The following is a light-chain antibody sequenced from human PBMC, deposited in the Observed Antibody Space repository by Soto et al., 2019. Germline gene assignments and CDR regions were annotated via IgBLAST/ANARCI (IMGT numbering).Light chain of an antibody. CDR3: QKYGSSPRT. CDR1: QSFSSGY. Sequence: EIVLTQSPGTLFLSPGERATLSCRASQSFSSGYLAWYQQKPGQAPRLFFYGASSRATGIPDRFSGSGSGTDFPLTISRLEPEDFAVYYCQKYGSSPRTFGPGTKVDIK. V-gene: IGKV3-20*01. J-gene: IGKJ3*01. CDR2: GAS.